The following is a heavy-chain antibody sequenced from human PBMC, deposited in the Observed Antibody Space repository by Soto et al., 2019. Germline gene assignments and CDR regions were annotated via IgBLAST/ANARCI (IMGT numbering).Heavy chain of an antibody. CDR3: VLGVVPAAHRENWFDP. D-gene: IGHD2-2*01. Sequence: ASVKVSCKASGYTFTSYDINWVRQATGQGLEWMGWMNPNSGNTGYAQEFQGRVTMTRNTSISTAYMELSSLRSEDTAVYYCVLGVVPAAHRENWFDPGGQGTLVTVSS. V-gene: IGHV1-8*01. CDR2: MNPNSGNT. J-gene: IGHJ5*02. CDR1: GYTFTSYD.